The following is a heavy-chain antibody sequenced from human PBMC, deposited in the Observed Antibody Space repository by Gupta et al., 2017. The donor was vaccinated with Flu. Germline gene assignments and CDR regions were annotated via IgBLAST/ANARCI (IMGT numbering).Heavy chain of an antibody. CDR3: ARRDIVVVVAGLDV. CDR2: ITTSGDGP. V-gene: IGHV3-23*01. CDR1: A. Sequence: AMSWVRQAPGKGLEWVSIITTSGDGPYYADSVRGRFTISRDNSKNTLYLQMNSLRAEDTAVYFCARRDIVVVVAGLDVWGQGTTVTVSS. D-gene: IGHD2-15*01. J-gene: IGHJ6*02.